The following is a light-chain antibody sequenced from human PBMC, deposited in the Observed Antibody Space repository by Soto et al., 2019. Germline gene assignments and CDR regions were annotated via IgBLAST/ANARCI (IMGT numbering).Light chain of an antibody. CDR3: QQTYGTFWT. CDR1: QSITSY. CDR2: AAS. V-gene: IGKV1-39*01. J-gene: IGKJ1*01. Sequence: DIQMTQSPSSLSXSVXXXXXXTCRASQSITSYLNWYQQKPGKAPNLLIYAASSLQSGVPSRFRGSGSGTDFTLTISSLQPEDFATYYCQQTYGTFWTFGQGTKVEIK.